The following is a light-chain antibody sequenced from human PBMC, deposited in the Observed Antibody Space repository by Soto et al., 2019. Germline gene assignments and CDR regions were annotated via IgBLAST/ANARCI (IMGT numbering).Light chain of an antibody. CDR1: VGISNF. CDR2: AAS. V-gene: IGKV1-27*01. Sequence: DIQMTQSPSSLSASVGDRVTITCRASVGISNFVDWYQQRPGKVPRLLISAASTLQSGVPSRFSGSGSETDLTLTISGLQPQDVVTYYCQKCNSAPWTFGQGTKVQI. CDR3: QKCNSAPWT. J-gene: IGKJ1*01.